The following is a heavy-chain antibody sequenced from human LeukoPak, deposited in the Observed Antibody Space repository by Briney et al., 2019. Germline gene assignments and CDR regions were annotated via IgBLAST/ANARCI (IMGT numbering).Heavy chain of an antibody. J-gene: IGHJ6*03. Sequence: GGSLRLSCAASGFSFSTYAMHWVRQAPGKGLEFVSAISSNGVSTYYAISVKGRFAISGDNSKSTLYLQVGSLRAEDMAVYYCAREGITIFAMDVWGKGTTVTVSS. CDR2: ISSNGVST. V-gene: IGHV3-64*01. CDR1: GFSFSTYA. D-gene: IGHD3-3*01. CDR3: AREGITIFAMDV.